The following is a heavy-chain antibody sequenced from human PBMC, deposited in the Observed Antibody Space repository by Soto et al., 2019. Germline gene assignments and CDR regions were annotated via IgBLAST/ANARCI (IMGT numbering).Heavy chain of an antibody. V-gene: IGHV4-39*01. CDR1: GGSISSSSYY. CDR3: ASGKKLLRSFDY. J-gene: IGHJ4*02. Sequence: QLQLQESGPGLVKPSETLSLTCTVSGGSISSSSYYWGWIRQPPGKGLEWIGSIYYSGSTYYNPSLKSRVPIPVDTSKNQFSLKLSSVTDADTAVYYCASGKKLLRSFDYWGQGTLVTVSS. CDR2: IYYSGST. D-gene: IGHD2-15*01.